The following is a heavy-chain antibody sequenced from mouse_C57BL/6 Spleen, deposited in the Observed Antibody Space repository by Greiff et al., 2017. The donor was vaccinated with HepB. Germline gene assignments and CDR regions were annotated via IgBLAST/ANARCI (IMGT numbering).Heavy chain of an antibody. D-gene: IGHD2-1*01. CDR1: GYTFTSYW. Sequence: QVQLQQPGAELVRPGSSVKLSCKASGYTFTSYWMHWVKQRPIQGLEWIGNIDPSDSETHYNQKFKDKATLTVDKSSSTAYMQLSSLTSEDSAVYYCAREGYGNYVGYFDVWGTGTTVTVSS. J-gene: IGHJ1*03. CDR2: IDPSDSET. CDR3: AREGYGNYVGYFDV. V-gene: IGHV1-52*01.